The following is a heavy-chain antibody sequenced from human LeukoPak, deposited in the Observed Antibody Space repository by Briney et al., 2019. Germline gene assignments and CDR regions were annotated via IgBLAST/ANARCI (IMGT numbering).Heavy chain of an antibody. CDR3: ARVPRLTRVWGVPDY. CDR1: GFTFSSYA. CDR2: ISYDGSNK. J-gene: IGHJ4*02. D-gene: IGHD3-16*01. Sequence: GGSLRLSCAASGFTFSSYAMHWVRQAPGKGLEWVAVISYDGSNKYYADSVKGRFTISRDNSKNTLYLQMNSLRAEDTAVYYFARVPRLTRVWGVPDYWGQGTLVTVSS. V-gene: IGHV3-30*04.